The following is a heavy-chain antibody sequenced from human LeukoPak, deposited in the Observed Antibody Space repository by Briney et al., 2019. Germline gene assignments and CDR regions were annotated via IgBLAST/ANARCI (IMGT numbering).Heavy chain of an antibody. J-gene: IGHJ5*01. CDR3: ARSIGYCSGGSCYSGWFDP. Sequence: SETLSLTCTVSGYSISSGFYWGWIRQPPGKGLEWIGSIYHSGSTYYNPSLKSRVTISVDTSKNQFSLKLSSVTAADTAVYYFARSIGYCSGGSCYSGWFDPWGQGTLVTVST. D-gene: IGHD2-15*01. CDR2: IYHSGST. V-gene: IGHV4-38-2*02. CDR1: GYSISSGFY.